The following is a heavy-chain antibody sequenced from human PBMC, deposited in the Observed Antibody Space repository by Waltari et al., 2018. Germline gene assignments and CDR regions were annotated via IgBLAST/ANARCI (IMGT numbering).Heavy chain of an antibody. J-gene: IGHJ3*02. V-gene: IGHV4-30-4*01. Sequence: QVQLQESGPGLVKPSQTLSLPCTVSGGSLSSGDYYWSWIRQPPEKGLGWMGYHYYGGSTPSTPSHKSRATISVDTSQTQFSLNLVSVTAADTAVYYWARDVRTWDVFDIWGQGTMVTVSS. CDR2: HYYGGST. CDR3: ARDVRTWDVFDI. CDR1: GGSLSSGDYY. D-gene: IGHD1-7*01.